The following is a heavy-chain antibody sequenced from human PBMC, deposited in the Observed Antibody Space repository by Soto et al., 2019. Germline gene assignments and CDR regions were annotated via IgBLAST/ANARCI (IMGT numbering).Heavy chain of an antibody. CDR3: VKDSTVSGVRQGLDH. D-gene: IGHD4-4*01. Sequence: EVQLVESGGGLVQPGRSLRLSCAASGFTFDDYAMHWVRQAPGKGLEWVAGIIWNSAYIVYADSVKGRFTISRDNAKNSLYLQMNSLREEDTALYYCVKDSTVSGVRQGLDHWGRGTLVTVSS. CDR2: IIWNSAYI. J-gene: IGHJ4*02. V-gene: IGHV3-9*01. CDR1: GFTFDDYA.